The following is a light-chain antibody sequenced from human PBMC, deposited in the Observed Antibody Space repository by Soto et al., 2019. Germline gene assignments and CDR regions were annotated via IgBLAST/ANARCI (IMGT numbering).Light chain of an antibody. V-gene: IGLV2-14*01. Sequence: QSALTQPASVSGSPGQSITISCTGTSSDVGGYNYVSWYQQHPGKAPKLRIYDVSNRPSGVSDLFSGSKSGNTASLTISGIQAEDEADSYGSSYTSSSNLYVFGTGTQLNVL. CDR1: SSDVGGYNY. J-gene: IGLJ1*01. CDR2: DVS. CDR3: SSYTSSSNLYV.